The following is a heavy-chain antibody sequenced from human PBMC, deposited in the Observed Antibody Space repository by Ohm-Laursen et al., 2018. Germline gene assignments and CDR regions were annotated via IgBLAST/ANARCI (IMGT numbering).Heavy chain of an antibody. CDR3: VKDDTSGYSPPSSDY. V-gene: IGHV3-23*01. D-gene: IGHD3-22*01. Sequence: SLRLSCAASGFIFRSFAMTWVRQAPGKGLEWVSSISSRGDSTYYADSVKGRFTISRDNSKNTLYLEMSSLGAEDTAVYYCVKDDTSGYSPPSSDYWGQGTPVTVSS. CDR1: GFIFRSFA. J-gene: IGHJ4*02. CDR2: ISSRGDST.